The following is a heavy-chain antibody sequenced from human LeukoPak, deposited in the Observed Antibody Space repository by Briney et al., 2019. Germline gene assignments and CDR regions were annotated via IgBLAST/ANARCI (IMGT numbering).Heavy chain of an antibody. CDR1: GFTFINAW. CDR2: IKAKAHGGTI. D-gene: IGHD1-26*01. Sequence: GGSLRLSCAASGFTFINAWMAWVRQAPGKGLEWVCRIKAKAHGGTIEYAAPVKGRFTISRDDSKNTLYLQMNSLKTEDTAVYYCTTDGVGVEGATYDNWGQGTLVSVSS. J-gene: IGHJ4*02. CDR3: TTDGVGVEGATYDN. V-gene: IGHV3-15*01.